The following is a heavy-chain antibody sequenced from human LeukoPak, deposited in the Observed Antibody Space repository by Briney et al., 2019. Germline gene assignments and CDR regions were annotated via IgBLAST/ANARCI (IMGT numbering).Heavy chain of an antibody. CDR3: ARGGITMIAEN. Sequence: SETLSLTCAVYGGSFSGYYWSWIRQPPGKGLEWIGEINHSGSTNYNPSLKSRVTISVDTSKNQFSLKLSSVTAADTAVYYCARGGITMIAENWGQGTLVTVSS. J-gene: IGHJ4*02. D-gene: IGHD3-22*01. CDR1: GGSFSGYY. CDR2: INHSGST. V-gene: IGHV4-34*01.